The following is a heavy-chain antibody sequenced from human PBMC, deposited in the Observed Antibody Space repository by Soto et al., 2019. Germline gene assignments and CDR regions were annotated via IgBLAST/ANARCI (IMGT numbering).Heavy chain of an antibody. Sequence: PSETLSLTCTVSGGSISSYYWSWIRQPPGKGLEWIGYIYYRGSTNYNPSLKSRITISVDTPKNQFSLKLTSVTAADTAVYYCARQKPGIVGVPAAPFDYWGQGALVTVSS. CDR2: IYYRGST. V-gene: IGHV4-59*08. D-gene: IGHD2-2*01. CDR3: ARQKPGIVGVPAAPFDY. CDR1: GGSISSYY. J-gene: IGHJ4*02.